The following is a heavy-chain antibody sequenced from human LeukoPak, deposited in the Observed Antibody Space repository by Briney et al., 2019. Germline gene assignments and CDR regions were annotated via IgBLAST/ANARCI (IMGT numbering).Heavy chain of an antibody. D-gene: IGHD5-18*01. V-gene: IGHV1-18*01. J-gene: IGHJ4*02. CDR1: GYTFTSYG. CDR3: ARSGYSYGYRANFDY. Sequence: ASVKVSCKASGYTFTSYGISWVRQAPGQGLEWMGWISAYNGNTNYAQKLQGRVTMTTDTSTSTAYMELRSLRSDDTAVYYCARSGYSYGYRANFDYWGQGTLVTVSS. CDR2: ISAYNGNT.